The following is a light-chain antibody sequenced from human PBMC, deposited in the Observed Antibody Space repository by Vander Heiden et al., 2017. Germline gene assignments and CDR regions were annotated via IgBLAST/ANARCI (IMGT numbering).Light chain of an antibody. CDR1: SPNIGSNT. CDR2: SNN. V-gene: IGLV1-44*01. CDR3: AAWDDSLNVVV. J-gene: IGLJ2*01. Sequence: QSVLTQPPSASGTPGQRVTISCSGSSPNIGSNTVNWYQQLPGTAPKLLIYSNNQRPSGVPDRFSGSKSGTSASLAISGLQSEDEADYYCAAWDDSLNVVVLGGGTKLTVL.